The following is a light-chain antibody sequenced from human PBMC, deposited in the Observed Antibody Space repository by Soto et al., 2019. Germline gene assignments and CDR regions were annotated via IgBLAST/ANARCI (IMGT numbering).Light chain of an antibody. CDR1: QRVLYSSNNKNY. CDR2: WAS. V-gene: IGKV4-1*01. Sequence: DTMIPLSTGTLAVSLGVTATINCKSSQRVLYSSNNKNYLAWYQQKPGQPAKVLIYWASTRESGVPDRCSGSGSGRDYTLIIISLQAEDVAVYYCQQYYDTPLTFGRGTKVDIK. CDR3: QQYYDTPLT. J-gene: IGKJ4*01.